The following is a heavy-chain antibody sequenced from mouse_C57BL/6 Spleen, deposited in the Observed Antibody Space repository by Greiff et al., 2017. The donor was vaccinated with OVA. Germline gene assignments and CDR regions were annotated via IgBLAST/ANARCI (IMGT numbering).Heavy chain of an antibody. Sequence: EVQLQESGPVLVKPGASVKMSCKASGYTFTDYYMNWVKQSHGKSLEWIGVINPYNGGTSYNQKFKGKATLTVDKSSSTAYMELNSLTSEDSAVYYCAVITTAGYFDYWGQGTTLTVSS. J-gene: IGHJ2*01. CDR1: GYTFTDYY. V-gene: IGHV1-19*01. CDR3: AVITTAGYFDY. CDR2: INPYNGGT. D-gene: IGHD1-1*01.